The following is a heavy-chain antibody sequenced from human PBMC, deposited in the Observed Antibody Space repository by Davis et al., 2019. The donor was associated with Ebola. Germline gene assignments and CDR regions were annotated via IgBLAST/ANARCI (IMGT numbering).Heavy chain of an antibody. D-gene: IGHD5-18*01. CDR1: GGSISSYY. J-gene: IGHJ6*04. Sequence: MPSETLSLTCTVSGGSISSYYWSWIRQPPWKGLEWIGYIYYSGSTNYNPSLKSRVTISVDTSKNQFSLKLSSVTAADTAVYYCARDQGYSYGYIYYYYGMDVWGKGTTVTVSS. CDR2: IYYSGST. CDR3: ARDQGYSYGYIYYYYGMDV. V-gene: IGHV4-59*01.